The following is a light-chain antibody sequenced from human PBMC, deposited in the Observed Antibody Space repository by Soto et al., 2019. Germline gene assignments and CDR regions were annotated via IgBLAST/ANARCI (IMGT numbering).Light chain of an antibody. V-gene: IGLV2-8*01. J-gene: IGLJ1*01. CDR1: SSDVGGYNY. CDR3: SSYAGSNNYV. CDR2: EVS. Sequence: QSALTQPPPASGSPGQSVTISCTGTSSDVGGYNYVSWYQQHPGKAPKLMIYEVSKRPSGVPDRFSGSKSGNTASLTVSGLQAEDEAAYYCSSYAGSNNYVFGTGTKVTVL.